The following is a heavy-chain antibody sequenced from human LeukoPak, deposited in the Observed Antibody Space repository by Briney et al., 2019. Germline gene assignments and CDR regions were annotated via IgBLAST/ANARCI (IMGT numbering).Heavy chain of an antibody. Sequence: ASVTVSCTASGYSFIRYHIHWVRQAPGQGLEWMGVPKLYDGSISHAQKFQGRVTITADESTSTAYMELSSLRSEDTAVYYCARAYYQPYYYYYGMDVWGQGTTVTVSS. D-gene: IGHD3-16*01. J-gene: IGHJ6*02. CDR2: PKLYDGSI. CDR1: GYSFIRYH. CDR3: ARAYYQPYYYYYGMDV. V-gene: IGHV1-46*01.